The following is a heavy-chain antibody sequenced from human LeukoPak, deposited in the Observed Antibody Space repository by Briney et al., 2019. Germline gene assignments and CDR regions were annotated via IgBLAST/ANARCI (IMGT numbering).Heavy chain of an antibody. J-gene: IGHJ3*02. V-gene: IGHV3-21*04. CDR2: ISSSSSYI. Sequence: GGSLRLSCAASGFTFSSYSMNWVRQAPGKGLEWVSSISSSSSYIYYADSVKGRFTISRDNAKNSLYLQMSSLRAEDTAVYYCAKVVRRGVVFDAFDIWGQGTMVTVSS. CDR1: GFTFSSYS. D-gene: IGHD2-15*01. CDR3: AKVVRRGVVFDAFDI.